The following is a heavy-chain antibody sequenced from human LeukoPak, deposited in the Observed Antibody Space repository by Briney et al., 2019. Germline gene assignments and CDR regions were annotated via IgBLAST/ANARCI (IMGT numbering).Heavy chain of an antibody. J-gene: IGHJ1*01. V-gene: IGHV3-9*01. CDR2: FFWNSGIV. D-gene: IGHD4-23*01. CDR3: AKDGDYGGNSEYFQH. Sequence: SLRLSCAAPGFTFDDYAMHWVRQAPGKGLELVSGFFWNSGIVDYADSVKGRVSISRDNVKSSLYTQMNSLRAEDTALYYCAKDGDYGGNSEYFQHWGQGTLVTASP. CDR1: GFTFDDYA.